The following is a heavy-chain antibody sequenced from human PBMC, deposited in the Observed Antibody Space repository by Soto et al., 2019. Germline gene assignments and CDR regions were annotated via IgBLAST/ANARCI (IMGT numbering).Heavy chain of an antibody. CDR3: AREMRKEPYYYYGMDV. CDR2: IYYSGST. V-gene: IGHV4-30-4*01. D-gene: IGHD1-1*01. Sequence: TLSLTCTVSGGSISSGDYYWSWIRQPPGKGLEWIGYIYYSGSTYYNPSLKSRVTISVDTSKNQFSLKLSSVTAADTAVYYCAREMRKEPYYYYGMDVWGQGTTVTISS. J-gene: IGHJ6*02. CDR1: GGSISSGDYY.